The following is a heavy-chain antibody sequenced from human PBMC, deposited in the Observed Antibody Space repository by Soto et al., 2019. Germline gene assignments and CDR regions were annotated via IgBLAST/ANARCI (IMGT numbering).Heavy chain of an antibody. D-gene: IGHD2-15*01. CDR1: GFTVSSKY. CDR2: LNRDGYT. Sequence: EVQLVESGGGLVQPGGSLRLSCVASGFTVSSKYMSVVRQAPGEGLEWVSLLNRDGYTDYADSVKGRFTISRDDSKNTLNLQMNSLRAEDMSVYYCTRDDVPCSGGSCCGVPMDLWGKGTTVTVSS. J-gene: IGHJ6*03. V-gene: IGHV3-66*01. CDR3: TRDDVPCSGGSCCGVPMDL.